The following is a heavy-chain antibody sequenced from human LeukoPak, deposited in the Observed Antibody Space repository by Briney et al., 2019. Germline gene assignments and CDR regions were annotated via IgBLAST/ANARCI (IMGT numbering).Heavy chain of an antibody. V-gene: IGHV3-20*04. CDR3: ARSGGYSGYEAADY. J-gene: IGHJ4*02. CDR1: GFIFDDYG. Sequence: PGGSLRLSCATSGFIFDDYGMSWVRQAPGKGLEWVSGIDWNGGSTGYADSVTGRFTISRDNAKNSLSLQMNSLRAEDTALYYCARSGGYSGYEAADYWGQGTLVTVSS. D-gene: IGHD5-12*01. CDR2: IDWNGGST.